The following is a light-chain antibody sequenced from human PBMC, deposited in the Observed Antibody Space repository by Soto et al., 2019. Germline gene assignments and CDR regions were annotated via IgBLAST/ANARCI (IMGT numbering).Light chain of an antibody. Sequence: QSALTQPASVSGSPGQSITISCTATTSDVGDYNYVSCYQQYPGKAPKPIIYNVSNRPSGVSNRFSGSKSGDTASLTISGLKAEDEADYYCSSYTSRSSVIFGGGTKLTVL. CDR3: SSYTSRSSVI. CDR2: NVS. CDR1: TSDVGDYNY. V-gene: IGLV2-14*01. J-gene: IGLJ2*01.